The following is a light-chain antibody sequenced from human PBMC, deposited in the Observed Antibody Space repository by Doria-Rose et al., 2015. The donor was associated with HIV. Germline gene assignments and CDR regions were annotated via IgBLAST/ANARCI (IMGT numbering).Light chain of an antibody. J-gene: IGKJ1*01. CDR1: QSFSSTY. Sequence: EIVLTQSPGTLSLSPGERATLSCRASQSFSSTYLAWYQQKPGQAPSLLIYGGSTRATGIPDRFSASGPGTDFTLTINRLEPEDFALYYCHQYGTSWTFGQGTKVEI. CDR2: GGS. CDR3: HQYGTSWT. V-gene: IGKV3-20*01.